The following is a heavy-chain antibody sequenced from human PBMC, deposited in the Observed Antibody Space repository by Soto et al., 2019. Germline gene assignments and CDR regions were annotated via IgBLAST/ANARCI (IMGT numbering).Heavy chain of an antibody. D-gene: IGHD1-7*01. J-gene: IGHJ6*03. CDR1: GYTFTNYA. CDR2: INAGNGNT. Sequence: ASVKVSCKASGYTFTNYAVHWVRQAPGQRLEWMGWINAGNGNTRFSQNLQGRVTITRDTSKNQFSLQLTSVTPEDTAVYYCAGTTSHQWYYMDVWGKGTTVTVSS. V-gene: IGHV1-3*01. CDR3: AGTTSHQWYYMDV.